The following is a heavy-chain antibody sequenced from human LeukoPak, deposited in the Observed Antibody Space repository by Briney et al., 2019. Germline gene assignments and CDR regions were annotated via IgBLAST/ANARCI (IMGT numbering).Heavy chain of an antibody. CDR1: GGSISSSSYY. Sequence: SETLSLTCTVSGGSISSSSYYWGWIRQPPGKGLEWIGSIYYSGSTYYNPSLKSRVTISVDTSKNQFSLKLSSVTAADTAVYYCARSLPPRWWLLPYYFDSWGREPWSPSPQ. J-gene: IGHJ4*02. CDR2: IYYSGST. V-gene: IGHV4-39*07. CDR3: ARSLPPRWWLLPYYFDS. D-gene: IGHD1-26*01.